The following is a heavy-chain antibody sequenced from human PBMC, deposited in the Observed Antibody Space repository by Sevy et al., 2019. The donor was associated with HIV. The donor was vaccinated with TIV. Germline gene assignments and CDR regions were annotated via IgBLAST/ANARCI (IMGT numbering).Heavy chain of an antibody. CDR1: GGSISSYY. CDR2: IYYSGST. Sequence: SETLSLTCTVSGGSISSYYWSWIRQPPGKGLEWIGYIYYSGSTNYNPSLKSRVTISVDTSKNQFSLKLSSVTAADTAVYYCARDAPGIAAADYYYGMDVWGQGTTVTVSS. CDR3: ARDAPGIAAADYYYGMDV. J-gene: IGHJ6*02. D-gene: IGHD6-13*01. V-gene: IGHV4-59*01.